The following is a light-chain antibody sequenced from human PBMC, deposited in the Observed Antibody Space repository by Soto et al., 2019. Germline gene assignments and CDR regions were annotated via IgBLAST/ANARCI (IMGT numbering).Light chain of an antibody. CDR3: LQHNSYPRVT. CDR1: QGTRKD. Sequence: DIQMTQSPSSLSASVGDRVTITCRASQGTRKDLAWYQQQPGKAPKRLIYAASSLQSGVPSRFSGSGSVTEFPLTISSLQPEDFATYFCLQHNSYPRVTFGGGTKAEIE. CDR2: AAS. V-gene: IGKV1-17*01. J-gene: IGKJ4*01.